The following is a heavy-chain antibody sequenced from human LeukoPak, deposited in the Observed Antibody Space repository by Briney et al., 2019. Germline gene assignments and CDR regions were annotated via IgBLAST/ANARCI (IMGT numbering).Heavy chain of an antibody. J-gene: IGHJ4*02. CDR1: GGTFSSYT. D-gene: IGHD5-24*01. CDR2: IIPILGIA. Sequence: SVKVSCKASGGTFSSYTISWVRQAPGQGLEWMGRIIPILGIANYAQKFQGRVTITADKSTSTAYMELSSLRSEDTAVYYGARQFTGSPVQYYWGEGTLGTVSS. CDR3: ARQFTGSPVQYY. V-gene: IGHV1-69*02.